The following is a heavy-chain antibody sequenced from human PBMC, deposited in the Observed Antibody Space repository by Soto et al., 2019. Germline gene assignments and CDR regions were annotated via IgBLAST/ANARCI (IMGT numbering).Heavy chain of an antibody. Sequence: QVQLVQSGAEVRKPGSSVKVSCKASGGTFSRHAISWVRQAPGQGLEWMGGIIPIFGTANHAQKFKGSVTIIADESTSTVYMELSSLRSEDTAMYYCARGWGYDSNDYYYAYWGQGTLVIVSS. CDR2: IIPIFGTA. V-gene: IGHV1-69*01. D-gene: IGHD3-22*01. CDR3: ARGWGYDSNDYYYAY. J-gene: IGHJ4*02. CDR1: GGTFSRHA.